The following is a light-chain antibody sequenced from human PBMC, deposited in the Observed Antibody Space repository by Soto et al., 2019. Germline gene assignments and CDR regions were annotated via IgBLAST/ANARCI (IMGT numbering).Light chain of an antibody. V-gene: IGKV1-5*03. CDR3: QQYHSYPST. Sequence: DIQMTQSPSTLSESVGDRVTITCRASQSISSWLAWYQQKPGKAPKVLISKASTLQSGVPSRFSGSRSATEFTLTVSSLQPDDFATYYCQQYHSYPSTFGQGTKLEIE. J-gene: IGKJ2*01. CDR2: KAS. CDR1: QSISSW.